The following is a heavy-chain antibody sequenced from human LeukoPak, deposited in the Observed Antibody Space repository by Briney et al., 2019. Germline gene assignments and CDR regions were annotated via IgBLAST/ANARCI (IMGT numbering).Heavy chain of an antibody. V-gene: IGHV3-23*01. CDR2: ISGSGGTT. J-gene: IGHJ5*02. D-gene: IGHD1-26*01. CDR1: GYSLCRWA. Sequence: PGRTQRLACGAWGYSLCRWAMSWDSQAPGKGLEWVSAISGSGGTTYYADSVKGRFTISRDNSKSTLYVQMNSLRAEDTAVYYCAIVVAARQGTIDPWGQGTLVTISS. CDR3: AIVVAARQGTIDP.